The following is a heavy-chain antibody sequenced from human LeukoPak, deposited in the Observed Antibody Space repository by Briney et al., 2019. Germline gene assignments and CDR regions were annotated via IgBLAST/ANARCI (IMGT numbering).Heavy chain of an antibody. CDR1: GFIFSNYD. CDR2: ISSSNTTV. CDR3: ARGSGRITIFGVPY. V-gene: IGHV3-48*01. J-gene: IGHJ4*02. D-gene: IGHD3-3*01. Sequence: GGSLRLSCAASGFIFSNYDMNWVRQAPGKGLEWISYISSSNTTVYYADSVKGRFTISRDNAKNSLHLQMSSLRVEDTAVYYCARGSGRITIFGVPYWGQGTLVTVSS.